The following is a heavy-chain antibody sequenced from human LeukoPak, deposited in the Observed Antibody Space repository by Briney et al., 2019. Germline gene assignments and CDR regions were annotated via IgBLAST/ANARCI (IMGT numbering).Heavy chain of an antibody. CDR3: ALSSSWPYYFDY. CDR2: INPNSGGT. CDR1: GYTLTGYY. V-gene: IGHV1-2*04. Sequence: GASVKVSCKASGYTLTGYYMHWVRQAPGQGLEWMGRINPNSGGTNYAQKFQGWVTMTRDTSISTAYMELSRLRSDDTAVYYCALSSSWPYYFDYWGQGTLVTVSS. D-gene: IGHD6-13*01. J-gene: IGHJ4*02.